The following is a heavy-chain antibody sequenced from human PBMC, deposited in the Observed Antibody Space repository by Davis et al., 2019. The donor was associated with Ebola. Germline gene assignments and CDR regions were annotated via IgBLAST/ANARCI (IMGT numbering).Heavy chain of an antibody. CDR2: IKHSGST. J-gene: IGHJ4*02. D-gene: IGHD1-14*01. CDR1: GFTFSSYG. Sequence: MPGGSLRLSCAASGFTFSSYGMHWIRQPPGKGLEWIGEIKHSGSTNYNPSLKSRVTISVDTSKNQFSLKLSSVTAADTAVYYCARHVITGYCFDNWGQGTLVTVSS. V-gene: IGHV4-34*01. CDR3: ARHVITGYCFDN.